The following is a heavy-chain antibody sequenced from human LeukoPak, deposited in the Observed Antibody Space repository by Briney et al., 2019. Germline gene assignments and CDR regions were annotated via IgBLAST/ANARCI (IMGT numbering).Heavy chain of an antibody. CDR1: GGSIGSDY. CDR3: AKYGNSGWVIDN. D-gene: IGHD6-19*01. J-gene: IGHJ4*02. V-gene: IGHV4-59*08. Sequence: SETLSLTCTDSGGSIGSDYWTWIRQPPGKELEYIGYIYYTGGTNYNPSLKSRVTISVDTSKNQFSLKLSSVTAADTAVYFCAKYGNSGWVIDNWGQGTLVTVSS. CDR2: IYYTGGT.